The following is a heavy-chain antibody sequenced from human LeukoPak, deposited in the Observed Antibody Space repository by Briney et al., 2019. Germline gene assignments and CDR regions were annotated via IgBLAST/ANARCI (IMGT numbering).Heavy chain of an antibody. CDR3: AIYSPLDY. V-gene: IGHV3-30*03. CDR2: ISYDGSNK. D-gene: IGHD4-11*01. J-gene: IGHJ4*02. Sequence: GGSLRLSCAASGFTFSSYGMPWVRQAPGKGLEWVAVISYDGSNKYYADSVKGRFTISRDNSKNTLYLQMNSLRAEDTAVYYCAIYSPLDYWGQGTLVTVSS. CDR1: GFTFSSYG.